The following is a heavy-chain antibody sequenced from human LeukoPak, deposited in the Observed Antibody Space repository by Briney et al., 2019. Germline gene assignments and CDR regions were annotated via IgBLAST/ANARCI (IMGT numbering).Heavy chain of an antibody. CDR1: GFNFINFP. D-gene: IGHD5-24*01. CDR2: FIGADGDT. CDR3: AKWNRMANREFFD. V-gene: IGHV3-23*01. J-gene: IGHJ4*02. Sequence: PGGSLRLSCAASGFNFINFPMTWFRQAPGKGLEWVSFIGADGDTNYAESAKARSTISRDNSKKTLFLEMHTLRVEDTAVYYCAKWNRMANREFFDWGQGTLVVVAS.